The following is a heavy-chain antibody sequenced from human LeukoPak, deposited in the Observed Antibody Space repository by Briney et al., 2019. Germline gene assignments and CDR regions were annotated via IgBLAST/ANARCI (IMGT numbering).Heavy chain of an antibody. CDR2: INHSGST. CDR1: GGSFSGYY. V-gene: IGHV4-34*01. CDR3: ARRYDFWSGLAPYYYYYYMDV. J-gene: IGHJ6*03. D-gene: IGHD3-3*01. Sequence: PSETLSLTCAVYGGSFSGYYWSWIRQPPGKGLEWIGEINHSGSTNYNPSLKSRVTISVDTSKNQFSLKLSSVTAADTAVYYCARRYDFWSGLAPYYYYYYMDVWGKGTTVTVSS.